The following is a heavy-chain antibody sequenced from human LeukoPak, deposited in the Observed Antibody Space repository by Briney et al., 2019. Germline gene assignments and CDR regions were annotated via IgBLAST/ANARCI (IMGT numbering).Heavy chain of an antibody. CDR1: EFTFSSHG. Sequence: GGSLRLSCVASEFTFSSHGMHWVRQAPGKGLEWVAVISYDTRSDYHVDSVKGRFTISGDNSRNTLYLQMSSLRAEDTAVYYCAKVGGYGSGSYLDNWFDPWGQGTLVTVSS. CDR3: AKVGGYGSGSYLDNWFDP. J-gene: IGHJ5*02. CDR2: ISYDTRSD. V-gene: IGHV3-30*18. D-gene: IGHD3-10*01.